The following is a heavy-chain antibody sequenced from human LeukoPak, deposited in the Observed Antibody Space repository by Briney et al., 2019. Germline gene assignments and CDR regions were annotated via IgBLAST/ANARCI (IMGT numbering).Heavy chain of an antibody. CDR1: GYIFTGYY. J-gene: IGHJ3*02. D-gene: IGHD4/OR15-4a*01. CDR2: INPNSGGT. V-gene: IGHV1-2*02. Sequence: ASVKVSCKASGYIFTGYYMHWGRQAPGQGLEWMGWINPNSGGTNYAQKFQGRVTMTTDTSISTAYMELRRLISDDTAVYYCARDPGQVPPDAFDIWGQGTMVTVSS. CDR3: ARDPGQVPPDAFDI.